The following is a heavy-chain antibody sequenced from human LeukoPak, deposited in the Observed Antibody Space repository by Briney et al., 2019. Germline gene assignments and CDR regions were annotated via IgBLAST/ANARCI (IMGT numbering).Heavy chain of an antibody. CDR1: GYTFTGYY. Sequence: ASVKVSCKASGYTFTGYYMHWVRQAPGQGLEWMGWINPNSGGTNYAQKLQGWVTMTRDTSISTAYMELSRLRSDDTAVYYCARDQSPLVSVDTPMPPAYGFGLDVWGQGTTVTVSS. CDR2: INPNSGGT. V-gene: IGHV1-2*04. D-gene: IGHD5-18*01. J-gene: IGHJ6*02. CDR3: ARDQSPLVSVDTPMPPAYGFGLDV.